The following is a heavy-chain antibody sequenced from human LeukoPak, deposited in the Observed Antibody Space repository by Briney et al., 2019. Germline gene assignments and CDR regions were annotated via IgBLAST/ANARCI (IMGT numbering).Heavy chain of an antibody. D-gene: IGHD6-13*01. J-gene: IGHJ5*02. CDR2: IIPILGIA. CDR1: GGTFSSYA. Sequence: SVKVSCKASGGTFSSYAISWVRQAPGQGLEWMGRIIPILGIANYAQKFQGRVTITADKSTSTAYMELSSLRSEDTAVYYCARGTSGIAAAGPLDPWGQGTLVTVSS. CDR3: ARGTSGIAAAGPLDP. V-gene: IGHV1-69*04.